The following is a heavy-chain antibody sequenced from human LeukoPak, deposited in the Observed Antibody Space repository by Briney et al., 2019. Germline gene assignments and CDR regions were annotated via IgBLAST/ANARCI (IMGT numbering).Heavy chain of an antibody. Sequence: GGSLRLSCEVSGFTFTIHWMSWVRQAPGKGLEWVAKINPDGNEKSYVDSVKGRFTISRDNAKNSLYLQMNNLRAEDTAMYYCAKEEWYSFDNWGQGYLVTVSS. CDR1: GFTFTIHW. V-gene: IGHV3-7*01. J-gene: IGHJ4*02. D-gene: IGHD1-1*01. CDR3: AKEEWYSFDN. CDR2: INPDGNEK.